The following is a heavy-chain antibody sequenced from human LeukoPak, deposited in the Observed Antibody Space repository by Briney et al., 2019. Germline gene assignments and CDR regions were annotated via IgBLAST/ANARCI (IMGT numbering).Heavy chain of an antibody. CDR1: GGSISSYY. CDR3: ARGSDADAFDI. Sequence: PSETLSLTCTVSGGSISSYYWSWIRHPPGKGLEWIGYIYYSGSTNYNPSLKSRVTISVDTSKNQFSLKLSSVTAADTAVYYCARGSDADAFDIWGQGTMVTVSS. CDR2: IYYSGST. V-gene: IGHV4-59*01. J-gene: IGHJ3*02.